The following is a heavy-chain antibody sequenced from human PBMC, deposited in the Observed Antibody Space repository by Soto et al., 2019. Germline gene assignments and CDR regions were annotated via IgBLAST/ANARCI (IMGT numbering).Heavy chain of an antibody. J-gene: IGHJ4*02. CDR2: ISSSSSTR. CDR3: ARDQHSLAWLIDY. V-gene: IGHV3-48*02. D-gene: IGHD6-19*01. Sequence: GGSLRLSCAASGFTFSSYSMNWVRQAPGKGLEWVSFISSSSSTRYYADSVKGRFTISRDNAKNSLYLQMNSLRDEDTAVYYCARDQHSLAWLIDYWGQGTLVTVSS. CDR1: GFTFSSYS.